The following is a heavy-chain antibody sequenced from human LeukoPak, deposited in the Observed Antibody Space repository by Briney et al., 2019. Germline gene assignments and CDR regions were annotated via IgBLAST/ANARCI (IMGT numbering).Heavy chain of an antibody. D-gene: IGHD4-11*01. CDR2: ISYDGSNK. CDR1: GFTFSSYG. V-gene: IGHV3-30*18. Sequence: GGSLRLSCAASGFTFSSYGMHGVRQAPGKGLEWVAVISYDGSNKYYADSVKGRFTISRDNSKNTLYLQMNSLRAEDTAVYYCAEDATTALDYWGQGTLVTVSS. J-gene: IGHJ4*02. CDR3: AEDATTALDY.